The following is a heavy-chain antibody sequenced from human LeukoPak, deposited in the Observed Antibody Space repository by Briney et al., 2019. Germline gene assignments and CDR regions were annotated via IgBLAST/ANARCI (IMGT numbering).Heavy chain of an antibody. CDR2: IYTSGST. V-gene: IGHV4-4*07. Sequence: SETLSLTCTVSGGSISSYYWSWIRQPAGKGLEWIGRIYTSGSTNYNPSLKSRVTMSVDTSKNQFSLKLSSVTAADTAVYYCARDRGSFTMVRGAHYYYGMDVWGQGTTVTVSS. J-gene: IGHJ6*02. CDR1: GGSISSYY. D-gene: IGHD3-10*01. CDR3: ARDRGSFTMVRGAHYYYGMDV.